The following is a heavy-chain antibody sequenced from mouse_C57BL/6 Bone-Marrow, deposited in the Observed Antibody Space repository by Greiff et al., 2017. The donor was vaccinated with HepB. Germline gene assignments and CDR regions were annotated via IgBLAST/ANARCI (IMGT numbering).Heavy chain of an antibody. CDR3: ARGRLHWYFDV. Sequence: EVQRVESEGGLVQPGSSMKLSCTASGFTFSDYYMAWVRQVPEKGLEWVANINYDGSSTYYLDSLKSRFIISRDNAKNILYLQMSSLKSEDTATYYCARGRLHWYFDVWGTGTTVTVSS. CDR2: INYDGSST. J-gene: IGHJ1*03. CDR1: GFTFSDYY. V-gene: IGHV5-16*01.